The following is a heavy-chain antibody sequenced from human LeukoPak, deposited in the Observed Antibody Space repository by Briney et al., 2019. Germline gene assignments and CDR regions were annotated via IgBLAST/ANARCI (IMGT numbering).Heavy chain of an antibody. V-gene: IGHV1-18*01. CDR2: VSAYNGHT. J-gene: IGHJ3*02. CDR1: GYTFNSYG. D-gene: IGHD1-26*01. Sequence: ASVKVSCKASGYTFNSYGISWVRQAPGQGLEWMGWVSAYNGHTNYAQKFQGRVTMTEDTSTDTAYMELSSLRSEDTAVYYCATESYSGSYLYAFDIWGQGTMVTVSS. CDR3: ATESYSGSYLYAFDI.